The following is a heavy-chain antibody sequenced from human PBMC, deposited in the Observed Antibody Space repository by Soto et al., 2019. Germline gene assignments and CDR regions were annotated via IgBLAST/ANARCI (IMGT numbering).Heavy chain of an antibody. CDR3: ASSVSADYGYYYHCDGMDV. Sequence: GASVKVSCKASGYTFTRYGISWVRQAPGQGLEWMGWISAYNGNTNYAQKLQGRVTMTTDTSTSTAYMELRSLRSDDTAVYYCASSVSADYGYYYHCDGMDVWGQGTTVSGSS. V-gene: IGHV1-18*01. J-gene: IGHJ6*02. D-gene: IGHD3-16*01. CDR2: ISAYNGNT. CDR1: GYTFTRYG.